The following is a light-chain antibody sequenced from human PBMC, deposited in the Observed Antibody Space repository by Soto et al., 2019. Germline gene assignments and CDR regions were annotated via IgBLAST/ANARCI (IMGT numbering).Light chain of an antibody. CDR1: QSVSSSY. J-gene: IGKJ3*01. Sequence: EIVLTQSPGTLSLSPGERATLSCRASQSVSSSYLAWYQQKPGQAPRLLIYGASSRATGIPDRFSGSGSGTDFTLTMSRLEPEDFAVYYGQQYGSSPGAFGPGTKVDIK. V-gene: IGKV3-20*01. CDR2: GAS. CDR3: QQYGSSPGA.